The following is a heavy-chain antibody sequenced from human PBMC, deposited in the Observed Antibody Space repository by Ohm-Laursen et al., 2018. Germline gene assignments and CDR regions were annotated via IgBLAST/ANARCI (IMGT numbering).Heavy chain of an antibody. CDR1: GGSISSSSYY. CDR2: IYYSGST. D-gene: IGHD3-3*01. CDR3: ARLLIIDTTIFGEYYYYYYGMDV. Sequence: TLSLTCTVSGGSISSSSYYWGWIRQPPGKGLEWIGSIYYSGSTYYNPSLKSRVTISVDTSKNQFSLKLSSVTAADTAVYYCARLLIIDTTIFGEYYYYYYGMDVWGQGTTVTVSS. J-gene: IGHJ6*02. V-gene: IGHV4-39*01.